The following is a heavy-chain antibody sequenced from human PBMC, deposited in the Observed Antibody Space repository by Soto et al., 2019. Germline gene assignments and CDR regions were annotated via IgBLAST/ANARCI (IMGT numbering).Heavy chain of an antibody. CDR1: GGTFSSYA. CDR3: ARDRTYCGGDCYSSYWFDP. Sequence: QVQLVQSGAEVKKPGSSVKVSCKASGGTFSSYAISWVRQAPGQGLEWMGGIIPIFGTANYAQKFQGRVTITADESTSTAYMELSSLGSEDTALYYCARDRTYCGGDCYSSYWFDPWGQGTLVTVSS. J-gene: IGHJ5*02. CDR2: IIPIFGTA. D-gene: IGHD2-21*02. V-gene: IGHV1-69*01.